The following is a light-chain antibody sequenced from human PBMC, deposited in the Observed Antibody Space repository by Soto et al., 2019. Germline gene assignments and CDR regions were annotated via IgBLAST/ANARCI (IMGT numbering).Light chain of an antibody. CDR1: SSDIGGYNF. CDR3: SSYTTSGTRV. Sequence: QAVVTQPASASGSPGQSITMSCTGTSSDIGGYNFVSWYQQHPGKAPKLMIYDVTNRPSGVSNRFSASKSGNTASLTISGLQAEDEADYYCSSYTTSGTRVFGGGTKLTVL. CDR2: DVT. J-gene: IGLJ3*02. V-gene: IGLV2-14*01.